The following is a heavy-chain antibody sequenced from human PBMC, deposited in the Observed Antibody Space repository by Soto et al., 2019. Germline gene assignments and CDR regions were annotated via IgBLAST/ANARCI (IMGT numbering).Heavy chain of an antibody. D-gene: IGHD3-22*01. J-gene: IGHJ4*02. V-gene: IGHV1-69*01. CDR3: ARDRYYYSSGYYWA. Sequence: QVQLVQSGAEVKKPGSSVKVSCKASGGTFSSYAISWVRQAPGQGLEWMGGIIPIFGTANYAQKFQGRVAIPADESTSRAYMELSSRRSEDTAVYYCARDRYYYSSGYYWAWCKGTLVTVSS. CDR2: IIPIFGTA. CDR1: GGTFSSYA.